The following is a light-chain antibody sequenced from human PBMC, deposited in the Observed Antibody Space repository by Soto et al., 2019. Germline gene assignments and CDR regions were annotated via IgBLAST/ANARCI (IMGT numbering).Light chain of an antibody. Sequence: QSVLTQPASVSGSPGQSITISCTGSSSDVGSYTLVSWYQQHPGKVPKLMIYEVSKRPSGVSVRFSGSRSGNTASLTISGLLAEDEADYFCWSYAGSFTYVFGTGTKVTVL. V-gene: IGLV2-23*02. J-gene: IGLJ1*01. CDR1: SSDVGSYTL. CDR3: WSYAGSFTYV. CDR2: EVS.